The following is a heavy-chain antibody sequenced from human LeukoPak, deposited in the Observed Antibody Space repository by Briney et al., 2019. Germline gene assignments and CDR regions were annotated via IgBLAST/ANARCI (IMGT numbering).Heavy chain of an antibody. Sequence: GESLKISCKGSGYIFTNSWIGWVRQMPGKGLEWMGIIYPGDTDTRYSPSFQGQVTISADRSISTAYLQWSSLKASDTATYYCARLDCGGGRCYRDYWGQGTLVTVSS. CDR2: IYPGDTDT. V-gene: IGHV5-51*01. CDR3: ARLDCGGGRCYRDY. CDR1: GYIFTNSW. D-gene: IGHD2-15*01. J-gene: IGHJ4*02.